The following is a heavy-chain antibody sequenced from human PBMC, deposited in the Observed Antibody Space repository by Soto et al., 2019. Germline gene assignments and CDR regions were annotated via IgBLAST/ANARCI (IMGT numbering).Heavy chain of an antibody. CDR3: ARDKGYDLLTGPYYYYGMDV. J-gene: IGHJ6*02. CDR2: IYYSGST. V-gene: IGHV4-59*01. Sequence: QVQLQESGPGLVKPSETLSLTCTVSGGSISSYYWSWIRQPPGKGLEWIGYIYYSGSTNYNPSLSSRVPLSVDTSKNQFSLKLSSVIAADTAVYYCARDKGYDLLTGPYYYYGMDVWGQGTTVTVSS. D-gene: IGHD3-9*01. CDR1: GGSISSYY.